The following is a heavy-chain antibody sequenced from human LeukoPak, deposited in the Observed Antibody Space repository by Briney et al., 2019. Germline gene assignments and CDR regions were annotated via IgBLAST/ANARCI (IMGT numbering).Heavy chain of an antibody. CDR2: IIGSGDIT. J-gene: IGHJ4*02. Sequence: PGGSLRLPCAVSGFTFSNYVMSWVRQAPGKGLEWVSGIIGSGDITYYADSVKGRFTISRDNSKNTLYLQMSTLRADDTGVYYCTRAARGYHYWGQGTLVTVSS. CDR1: GFTFSNYV. CDR3: TRAARGYHY. V-gene: IGHV3-23*01. D-gene: IGHD5-12*01.